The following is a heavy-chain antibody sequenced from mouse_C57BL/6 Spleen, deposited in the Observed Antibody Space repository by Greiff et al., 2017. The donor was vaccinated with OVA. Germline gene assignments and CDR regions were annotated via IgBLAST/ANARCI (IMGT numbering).Heavy chain of an antibody. J-gene: IGHJ4*01. V-gene: IGHV1-76*01. CDR3: AHYDWDYYAMDD. Sequence: QVQLQQSGAELVRPGASVKLSCKASGYTFTDYYINWVKQRPGQGLEWIARIYPGSGNTYYNEKFKGKATLTAEKSSSTAYMQLSSLTSEDSAVYVCAHYDWDYYAMDDRGQGTSVTVSS. D-gene: IGHD2-4*01. CDR2: IYPGSGNT. CDR1: GYTFTDYY.